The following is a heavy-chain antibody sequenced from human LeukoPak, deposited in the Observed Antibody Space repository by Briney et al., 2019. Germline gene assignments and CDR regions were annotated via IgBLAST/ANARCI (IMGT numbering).Heavy chain of an antibody. CDR2: IYSGGST. CDR3: VRAEVGTTLKYYYYYMDV. CDR1: EFSVGSNY. Sequence: PGGSLRLSCAASEFSVGSNYMTWVRQAPGKGLEWVSLIYSGGSTYYADSVKGRCTISRDNGKNSMYLQMHSLRAEDTAVYYCVRAEVGTTLKYYYYYMDVWGKGTTVTISS. J-gene: IGHJ6*03. V-gene: IGHV3-66*01. D-gene: IGHD1-26*01.